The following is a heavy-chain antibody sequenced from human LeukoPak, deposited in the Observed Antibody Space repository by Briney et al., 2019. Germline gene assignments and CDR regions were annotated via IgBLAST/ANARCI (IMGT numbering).Heavy chain of an antibody. Sequence: SETLSLTCTDSGGSISSYYWSWIRQPPGKGLEWIGYIYDTDNTNYNPSLTSRVTISVDTTKSQFSLKLNSVTAADTAVYYCARDGATGIFEHWGQGTLVAVSS. CDR2: IYDTDNT. D-gene: IGHD4/OR15-4a*01. V-gene: IGHV4-4*08. CDR1: GGSISSYY. CDR3: ARDGATGIFEH. J-gene: IGHJ4*02.